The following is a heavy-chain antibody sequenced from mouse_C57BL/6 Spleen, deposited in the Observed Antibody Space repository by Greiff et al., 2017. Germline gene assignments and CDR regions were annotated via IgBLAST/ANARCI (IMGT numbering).Heavy chain of an antibody. CDR3: TTAKATDDMDY. CDR2: INPSSGYT. CDR1: GYTFTSYW. J-gene: IGHJ4*01. V-gene: IGHV1-7*01. D-gene: IGHD3-2*02. Sequence: VKLVESGAELAKPGASVKLSCKASGYTFTSYWMPWVKQRPGQGLEWIGYINPSSGYTKYNQKFKDKATLTADKSSSTAYMQLSSLTYEDSAVYCCTTAKATDDMDYWGQGTPVTVSS.